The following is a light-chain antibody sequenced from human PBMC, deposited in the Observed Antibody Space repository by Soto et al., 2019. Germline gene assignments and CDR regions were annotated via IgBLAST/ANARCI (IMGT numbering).Light chain of an antibody. V-gene: IGKV3-20*01. CDR3: HQYGDSPRT. Sequence: EIVLTQSPGTLSLSPGERDTLSCRTSQSVSNTYLAWYQQKPGQGPRLLIYSASSRATGIPDRFSGSGSGTDFTLTISRLEPEDFAVYYCHQYGDSPRTVGQGTKVDIK. J-gene: IGKJ1*01. CDR2: SAS. CDR1: QSVSNTY.